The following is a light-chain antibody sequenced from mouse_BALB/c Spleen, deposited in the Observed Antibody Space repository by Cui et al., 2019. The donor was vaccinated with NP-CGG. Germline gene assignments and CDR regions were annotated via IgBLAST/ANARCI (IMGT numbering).Light chain of an antibody. CDR1: TGAITTSNY. Sequence: QAVVTQESALTTSPGETVTLTCRSSTGAITTSNYANWVQEKPDHLFTGLIGGTNNRAPGVSARFSGSLIGGKAALTITGAQTEDEAIYFCALWYSNHWVFGGGTKLTVL. CDR3: ALWYSNHWV. V-gene: IGLV1*01. CDR2: GTN. J-gene: IGLJ1*01.